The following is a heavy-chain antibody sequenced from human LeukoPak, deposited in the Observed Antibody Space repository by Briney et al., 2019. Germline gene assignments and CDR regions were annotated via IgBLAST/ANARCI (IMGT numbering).Heavy chain of an antibody. V-gene: IGHV3-23*01. D-gene: IGHD2-2*01. CDR2: ISGSGGST. Sequence: GGSLRLSCAASGFTFSSYAMSWVRQAPGKGLEWVSAISGSGGSTYYADSVKGRFTISRDNSKNTLYLQMNSLRAEDTAVYYCATGRYCSSTSCFPFDYWGQGTLVTVSS. CDR1: GFTFSSYA. CDR3: ATGRYCSSTSCFPFDY. J-gene: IGHJ4*02.